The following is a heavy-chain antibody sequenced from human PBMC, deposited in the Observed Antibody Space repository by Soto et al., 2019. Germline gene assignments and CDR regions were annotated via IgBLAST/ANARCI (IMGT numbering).Heavy chain of an antibody. J-gene: IGHJ5*02. CDR1: GGSFSGYY. CDR3: ARGPITTNPRFDP. D-gene: IGHD3-22*01. Sequence: SETLSLTCAVYGGSFSGYYWSWIRQPPGKGLEWIGEINHSGSTNYNPSLKSRVTISVDTSKNQFSLELSSVTAADTAVYYCARGPITTNPRFDPWGQGTLVTVSS. V-gene: IGHV4-34*01. CDR2: INHSGST.